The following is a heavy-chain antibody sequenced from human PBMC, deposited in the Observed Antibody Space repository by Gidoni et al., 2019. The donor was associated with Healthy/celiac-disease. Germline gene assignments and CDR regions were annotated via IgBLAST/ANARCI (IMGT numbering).Heavy chain of an antibody. CDR1: GGPFSSYA. Sequence: QVQLVQSGAEVKKPGSSVKVSCQASGGPFSSYAISWVRQAPGQGLEWMGGIIPIFGTANYAQKCQGRVTITADESTSTAYMELSSLRSEDTAVYYCARESGSRAGAFDIWGQGTMVTVSS. D-gene: IGHD1-26*01. CDR2: IIPIFGTA. CDR3: ARESGSRAGAFDI. V-gene: IGHV1-69*01. J-gene: IGHJ3*02.